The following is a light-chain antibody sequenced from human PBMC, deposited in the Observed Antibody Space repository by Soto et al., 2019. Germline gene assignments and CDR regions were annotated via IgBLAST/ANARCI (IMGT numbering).Light chain of an antibody. CDR1: SSDVGGYNY. CDR2: EVS. J-gene: IGLJ1*01. CDR3: SSYTSSSPYV. V-gene: IGLV2-14*01. Sequence: QSALTQPASVSGSPGQSITISCTGTSSDVGGYNYVSWYQQHPGKAPKIMIYEVSNRPSGVSNRFSGSKSGNTASLTISGPQAEDEADYYCSSYTSSSPYVFGTGTKLTVL.